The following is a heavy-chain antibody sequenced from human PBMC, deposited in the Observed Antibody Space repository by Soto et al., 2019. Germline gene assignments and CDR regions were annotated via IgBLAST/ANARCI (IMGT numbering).Heavy chain of an antibody. V-gene: IGHV1-8*01. D-gene: IGHD3-9*01. J-gene: IGHJ6*03. CDR3: ATQLRYFDWLLRVRGYYYYMDV. Sequence: ASVKVSCKASGYTFTSYDINWVRQATGQGLEWMGWMNPNSGNTGYAQKFQGRVTMTRNTSISTAYMELSSLRSEDTAVYYCATQLRYFDWLLRVRGYYYYMDVWGKGTTVNVSS. CDR2: MNPNSGNT. CDR1: GYTFTSYD.